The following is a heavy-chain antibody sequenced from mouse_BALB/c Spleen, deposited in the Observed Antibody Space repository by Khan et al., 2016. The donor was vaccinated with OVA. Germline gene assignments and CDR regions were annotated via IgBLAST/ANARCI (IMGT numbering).Heavy chain of an antibody. Sequence: IQLVQSGPDLVKPGASVKISCKASGYSFTGYYIHWVKQSHGKSLEWIGRVNPNNGGTSYNQKFKGKAILTVDKSSNTAYMELRSLTSEDSAVYSCSIYHGYFDVWGAGTTVTVSS. CDR3: SIYHGYFDV. D-gene: IGHD1-1*01. V-gene: IGHV1-26*01. CDR1: GYSFTGYY. CDR2: VNPNNGGT. J-gene: IGHJ1*01.